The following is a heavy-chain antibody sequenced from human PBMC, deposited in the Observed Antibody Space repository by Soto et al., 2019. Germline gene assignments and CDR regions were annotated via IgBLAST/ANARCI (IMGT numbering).Heavy chain of an antibody. J-gene: IGHJ5*02. Sequence: ASVKVSCKASGYTFTGYYMHWVRQAPGQGLEWMGWINPNSGGTNYAQKFQGWVTMTRDTSISTAYMELSRLRSDDTAVYYCARGPSQGPDYYDSIWLDPWGQGTLVTVSS. V-gene: IGHV1-2*04. CDR1: GYTFTGYY. D-gene: IGHD3-22*01. CDR2: INPNSGGT. CDR3: ARGPSQGPDYYDSIWLDP.